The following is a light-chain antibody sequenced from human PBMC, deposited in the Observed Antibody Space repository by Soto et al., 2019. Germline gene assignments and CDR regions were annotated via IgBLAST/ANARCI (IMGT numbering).Light chain of an antibody. CDR1: QSVSIH. CDR2: GAS. CDR3: QQYNNWPRRT. V-gene: IGKV3-15*01. Sequence: EIVLTPSPGTLSLSPGERATLSCRASQSVSIHLAWYQQKPGQAPRLLIYGASTRATGIPARFSGSGSGTEFTLTISSLQSEDFAVYYCQQYNNWPRRTFGQGTKVDIK. J-gene: IGKJ1*01.